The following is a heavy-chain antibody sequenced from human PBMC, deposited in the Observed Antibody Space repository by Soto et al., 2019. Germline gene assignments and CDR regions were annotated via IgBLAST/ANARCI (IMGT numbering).Heavy chain of an antibody. CDR3: ARGHYDILTGYSYYYYYGMDV. Sequence: PGGSLRLSCAASGFTFSSFSMTWVRQAAGKGLEWVSAISGSGGNTYYADSVKDRFTISRDNSKSTLFLQMHSLRAEDTAVYYCARGHYDILTGYSYYYYYGMDVWGQGTTVTVSS. J-gene: IGHJ6*02. D-gene: IGHD3-9*01. V-gene: IGHV3-23*01. CDR1: GFTFSSFS. CDR2: ISGSGGNT.